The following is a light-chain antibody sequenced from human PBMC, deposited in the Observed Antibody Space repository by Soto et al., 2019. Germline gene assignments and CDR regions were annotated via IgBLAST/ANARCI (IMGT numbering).Light chain of an antibody. V-gene: IGLV2-14*03. J-gene: IGLJ1*01. Sequence: QSALTQPASVSGSLGQSITISCTGTSSDVGAYDYVSWYQQYPGKVPKLIIYDVTYRPSGVSNRFSGSKSGNTASLTISGLQAEDETDYYCGSHTSSGTRVFGTGTKLTVL. CDR2: DVT. CDR3: GSHTSSGTRV. CDR1: SSDVGAYDY.